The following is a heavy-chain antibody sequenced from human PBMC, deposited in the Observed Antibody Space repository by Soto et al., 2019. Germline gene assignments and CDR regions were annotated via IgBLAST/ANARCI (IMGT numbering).Heavy chain of an antibody. D-gene: IGHD1-20*01. V-gene: IGHV3-33*03. CDR2: RLGDESRR. Sequence: SCKGSGGTFSSYAISWVGQAPGRGMEGWAVRLGDESRRYETASVKGRFTSSRNSAQSTLFLQKPNMKADNSAVYHCLKGPYNTRCPNFGNWGQGAQVTVSS. CDR3: LKGPYNTRCPNFGN. J-gene: IGHJ4*02. CDR1: GGTFSSYA.